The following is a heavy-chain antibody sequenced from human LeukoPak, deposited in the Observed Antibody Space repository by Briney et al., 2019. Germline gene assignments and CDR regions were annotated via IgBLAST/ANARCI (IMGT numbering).Heavy chain of an antibody. D-gene: IGHD3-10*01. CDR3: ARGIYGSGSYQSSEGHFDY. CDR2: IYHSGST. CDR1: GYSISSCYY. V-gene: IGHV4-38-2*02. Sequence: SETLSLTCTVSGYSISSCYYWGWIRQPPGEGLEWIGSIYHSGSTYYNPSLKSRVTISVDTSKNQFSLKLSSVTAADTAVYYCARGIYGSGSYQSSEGHFDYWGQGTLVTVSS. J-gene: IGHJ4*02.